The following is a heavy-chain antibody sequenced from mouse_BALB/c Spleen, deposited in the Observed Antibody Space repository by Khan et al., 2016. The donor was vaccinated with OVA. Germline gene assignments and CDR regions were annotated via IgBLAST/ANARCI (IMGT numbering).Heavy chain of an antibody. Sequence: QLEELGPGLVKPSQSLSLTCTVTGYSITSDYAWNWIRQFPGNKLEWMGYISYSGSTSYTPSLKSRISITRDTSKNQFFLQLNSVTTEDTATYYCTRGRTYWGQGTLVTVSA. D-gene: IGHD3-3*01. CDR2: ISYSGST. CDR3: TRGRTY. J-gene: IGHJ3*01. CDR1: GYSITSDYA. V-gene: IGHV3-2*02.